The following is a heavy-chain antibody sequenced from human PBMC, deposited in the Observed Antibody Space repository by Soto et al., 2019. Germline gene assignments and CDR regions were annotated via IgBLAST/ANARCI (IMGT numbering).Heavy chain of an antibody. CDR1: GGSVSSVGYY. D-gene: IGHD2-8*01. CDR3: VRGGSCTNGVCSVFDY. CDR2: ITYSGNT. Sequence: TLSLTCTVSGGSVSSVGYYWSWIRQHPGKGLEWLGYITYSGNTYYNPSLESRVTMSADTSKNQFSLKLSSVTAADTAVYFCVRGGSCTNGVCSVFDYWGQGTMVTVSS. J-gene: IGHJ4*02. V-gene: IGHV4-31*03.